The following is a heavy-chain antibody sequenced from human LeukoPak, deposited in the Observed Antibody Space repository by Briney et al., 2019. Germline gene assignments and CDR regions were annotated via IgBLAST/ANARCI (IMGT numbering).Heavy chain of an antibody. J-gene: IGHJ3*02. CDR1: GGSISSGDYY. Sequence: SETLSLTCTVSGGSISSGDYYWSWIRQPPGKGLEWIGYIYYSGSTYYNPSLKSRVTISVDTSKNQFPLKLSSVTAADTAVYYCARVCTIFGVDPNAFDIWGQGTMVTVSS. CDR3: ARVCTIFGVDPNAFDI. CDR2: IYYSGST. D-gene: IGHD3-3*01. V-gene: IGHV4-30-4*01.